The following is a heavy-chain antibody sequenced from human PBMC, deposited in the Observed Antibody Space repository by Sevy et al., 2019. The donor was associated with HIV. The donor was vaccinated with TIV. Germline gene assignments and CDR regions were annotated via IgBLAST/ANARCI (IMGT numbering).Heavy chain of an antibody. J-gene: IGHJ4*02. D-gene: IGHD3-10*01. CDR2: IKEDGSEK. CDR3: SGGFGWLSDY. CDR1: GFGFSSYW. V-gene: IGHV3-7*01. Sequence: GGSLRLSCIDSGFGFSSYWINWVRQAPDKGLEWVALIKEDGSEKEYVDSVKGRFTISRDTAKNAVYLQMDSLRAEDTATYYCSGGFGWLSDYWGQGTVVTVSS.